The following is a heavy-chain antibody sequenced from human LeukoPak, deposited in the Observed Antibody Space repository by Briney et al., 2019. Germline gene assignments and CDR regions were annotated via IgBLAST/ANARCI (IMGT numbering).Heavy chain of an antibody. D-gene: IGHD2-8*01. CDR3: AKDGVGSSLLDY. V-gene: IGHV3-21*01. CDR1: GFTFSSYS. CDR2: ISSSSSYI. Sequence: PGGSLRLSCAASGFTFSSYSMNWVRQAPGKGLEWVSSISSSSSYIYYADSVKGRFTISRDNSKNTLYLQMNSLRAEDTAVYYCAKDGVGSSLLDYWGQGTLVTVSS. J-gene: IGHJ4*02.